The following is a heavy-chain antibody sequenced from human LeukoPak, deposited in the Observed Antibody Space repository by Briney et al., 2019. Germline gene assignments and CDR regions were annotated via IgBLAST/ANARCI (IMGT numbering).Heavy chain of an antibody. CDR3: ATRYSSGWYDTFDI. CDR2: IYPGDSDT. D-gene: IGHD6-19*01. Sequence: PGESLKISCKGSGYSFTSYWIGWVRQMPGKGLEWMGIIYPGDSDTRYSPSFQGQVTISADKPINTAYLQWNSLKASDTAMYYCATRYSSGWYDTFDIWGQGTTVTVSS. V-gene: IGHV5-51*01. J-gene: IGHJ3*02. CDR1: GYSFTSYW.